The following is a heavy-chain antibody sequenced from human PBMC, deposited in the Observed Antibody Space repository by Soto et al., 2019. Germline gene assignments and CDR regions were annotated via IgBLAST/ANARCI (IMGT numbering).Heavy chain of an antibody. CDR1: GGTFSSYA. D-gene: IGHD2-2*01. J-gene: IGHJ6*02. Sequence: QVQLVQSGAEVKKPGSSVKVSCKASGGTFSSYAISWVRQAPGQGLEWMGGIIPIFGTANYAQKFQGRVTIPADESTSTAYMELSSLRSEDTAVYYCARDQGANIVVVGYYYYGMDVWGQGTTVTVSS. CDR2: IIPIFGTA. V-gene: IGHV1-69*01. CDR3: ARDQGANIVVVGYYYYGMDV.